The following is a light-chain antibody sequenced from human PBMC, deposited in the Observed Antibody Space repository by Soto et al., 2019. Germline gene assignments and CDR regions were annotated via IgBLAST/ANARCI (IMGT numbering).Light chain of an antibody. J-gene: IGKJ5*01. CDR1: QSVSSSY. Sequence: EIVLTHSPGTLSLSPGERATLSCRASQSVSSSYLAWYQQKPGQAPRLLISATSRRLTGVPDRFTGSGSGTDFTLTISRLEPADFAVYYCHQFGSLPITFGQGTRLEIK. V-gene: IGKV3-20*01. CDR3: HQFGSLPIT. CDR2: ATS.